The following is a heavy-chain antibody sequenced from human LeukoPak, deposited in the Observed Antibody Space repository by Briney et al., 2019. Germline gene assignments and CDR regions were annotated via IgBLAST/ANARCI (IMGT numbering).Heavy chain of an antibody. CDR2: IRSYAYRGTT. V-gene: IGHV3-49*04. D-gene: IGHD5-18*01. CDR1: GFTLGDHA. CDR3: SRGPIQLWVHNGMDV. Sequence: PGRSLRLSCTTSGFTLGDHAMSCVRQAPGKELEWVGFIRSYAYRGTTEYAPSVKGRFTISRDDSRSIVYLQMNGLKSEDTGIYYCSRGPIQLWVHNGMDVWGQGTTVTVSS. J-gene: IGHJ6*02.